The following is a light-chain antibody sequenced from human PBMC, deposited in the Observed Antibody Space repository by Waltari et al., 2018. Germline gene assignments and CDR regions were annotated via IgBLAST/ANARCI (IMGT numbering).Light chain of an antibody. Sequence: SYELTQPPSVSVSPGQTARITCSGDALSKKCAYWYQQKSGQAPVLVIYEDIKRPTGIPERFSGSSAGTTATLTISGAHVDDEADYYCYSTDFSGHDRVFGGGTKLTIL. CDR2: EDI. CDR1: ALSKKC. J-gene: IGLJ3*02. V-gene: IGLV3-10*01. CDR3: YSTDFSGHDRV.